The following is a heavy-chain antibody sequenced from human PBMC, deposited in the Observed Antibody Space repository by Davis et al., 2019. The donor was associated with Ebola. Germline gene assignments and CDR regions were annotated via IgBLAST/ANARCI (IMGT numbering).Heavy chain of an antibody. CDR2: MNPNSGNT. CDR1: GYTFTSYD. V-gene: IGHV1-8*01. J-gene: IGHJ5*02. CDR3: ARGLSCGGDCYRNWFDP. Sequence: ASVKVSCKASGYTFTSYDINWVRQATGQGLEWMGWMNPNSGNTGYAQKFQGRVTMTRNTSISTAYMELSSLRAEDTAVYYCARGLSCGGDCYRNWFDPWGQGTLVTVSS. D-gene: IGHD2-21*02.